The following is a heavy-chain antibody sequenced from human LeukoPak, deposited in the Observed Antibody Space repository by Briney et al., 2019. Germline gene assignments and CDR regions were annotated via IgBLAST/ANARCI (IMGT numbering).Heavy chain of an antibody. D-gene: IGHD3-9*01. V-gene: IGHV1-46*01. CDR1: GYTFTSYY. J-gene: IGHJ4*02. Sequence: ASVKVSCKASGYTFTSYYMHWVRQAPGQGLEWMGIINPSGGSTSYAQKFQGRVTMTRDTSTSTVYMELSSLRSEDTAVYYCARSAGLRYFDWSEKCLGYWGQGTLVTVSS. CDR2: INPSGGST. CDR3: ARSAGLRYFDWSEKCLGY.